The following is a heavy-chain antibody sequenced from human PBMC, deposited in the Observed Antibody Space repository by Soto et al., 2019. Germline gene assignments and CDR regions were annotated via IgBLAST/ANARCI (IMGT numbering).Heavy chain of an antibody. V-gene: IGHV1-69*19. CDR2: ISPMFGAA. Sequence: QVQLVQSGAEMKKPGSSVKVSCQSSGGTFNTYAMNWVRQAPGQGPEWMGDISPMFGAANYAPKCQGRVTITAHESTGTSYMQLSSLTSEDTSLYFCAREGQVHSPAFVYWGQGTLVTVSS. J-gene: IGHJ4*02. D-gene: IGHD2-15*01. CDR1: GGTFNTYA. CDR3: AREGQVHSPAFVY.